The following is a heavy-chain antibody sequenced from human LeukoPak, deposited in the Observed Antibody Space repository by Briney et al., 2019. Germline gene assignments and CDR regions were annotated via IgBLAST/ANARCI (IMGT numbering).Heavy chain of an antibody. D-gene: IGHD3-22*01. CDR3: ARGPITYYYDSSGYYEDY. J-gene: IGHJ4*02. CDR2: IYYSGST. Sequence: PSETLSLTCTVSGGSISSGGYYWSWIRQHPGKGLEWIGYIYYSGSTYYNPSLKSRVTISVDRSKNQFSLKLSSVTAADTAVYYCARGPITYYYDSSGYYEDYWGQGTLVTVSS. V-gene: IGHV4-31*03. CDR1: GGSISSGGYY.